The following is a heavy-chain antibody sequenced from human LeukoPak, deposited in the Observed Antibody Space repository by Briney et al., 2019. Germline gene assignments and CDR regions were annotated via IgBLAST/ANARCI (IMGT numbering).Heavy chain of an antibody. Sequence: ASVKVSCKASGYTFTSYGISWVRQAPGQGLEWMGWISAYNGNTNYAQKLQGRVTMTTDPSTSTAYMELSSLRSEDTAVYYCARAGSGTYYYDSSGCFDYWGQGTLVTVSS. CDR1: GYTFTSYG. V-gene: IGHV1-18*01. CDR3: ARAGSGTYYYDSSGCFDY. D-gene: IGHD3-22*01. J-gene: IGHJ4*02. CDR2: ISAYNGNT.